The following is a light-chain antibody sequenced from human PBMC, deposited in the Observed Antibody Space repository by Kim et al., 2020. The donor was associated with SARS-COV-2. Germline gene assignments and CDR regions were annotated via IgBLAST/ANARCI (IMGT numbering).Light chain of an antibody. CDR3: NSRVSSGNHWV. CDR2: GKN. V-gene: IGLV3-19*01. Sequence: SSELTQDPAVSVALGQTVRITCQGDSLRSYYASWYQQKPGQAPVLIIYGKNNRPSGIPDRFSGSSSGNTASLTITGAQAEDAADYYCNSRVSSGNHWVFG. J-gene: IGLJ3*02. CDR1: SLRSYY.